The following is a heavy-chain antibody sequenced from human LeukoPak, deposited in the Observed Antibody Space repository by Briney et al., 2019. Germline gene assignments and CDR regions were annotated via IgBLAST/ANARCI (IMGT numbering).Heavy chain of an antibody. V-gene: IGHV4-38-2*02. Sequence: SETLSLTCTVSGYSISSGYYWGWIRQPPGKGLEWIGSIYHSGSTYYNPSLKSRVTMSVDTSKNQFSLKLSSVTAADTAVYYCARESYDILAGYYTGAFDIWGQGTMVTVSS. CDR3: ARESYDILAGYYTGAFDI. D-gene: IGHD3-9*01. CDR2: IYHSGST. J-gene: IGHJ3*02. CDR1: GYSISSGYY.